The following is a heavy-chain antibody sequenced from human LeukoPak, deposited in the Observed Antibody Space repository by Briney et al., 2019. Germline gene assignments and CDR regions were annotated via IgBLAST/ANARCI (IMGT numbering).Heavy chain of an antibody. Sequence: GGSLRLSCAASGFTFSSYSMNWGRQAPGKGLEWVSSISSSSGYIYYADSVKGRFTISRDNAKNSLYLQMSSLRAEDTAVYYCARGDGFFRGYWGQGTLVTVSS. D-gene: IGHD3-3*01. J-gene: IGHJ4*02. CDR3: ARGDGFFRGY. CDR2: ISSSSGYI. V-gene: IGHV3-21*01. CDR1: GFTFSSYS.